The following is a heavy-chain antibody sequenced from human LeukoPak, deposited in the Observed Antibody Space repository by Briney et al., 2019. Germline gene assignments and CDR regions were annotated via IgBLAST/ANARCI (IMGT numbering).Heavy chain of an antibody. CDR1: GYSFTSYW. CDR2: IDPSDSHT. CDR3: ATGASKVTTDFANY. V-gene: IGHV5-10-1*01. J-gene: IGHJ4*02. Sequence: GESLKISCKGSGYSFTSYWISWVRQMPGKGLEWMGRIDPSDSHTNYNPSFRGHVTISADESVSTAYLQWSSLEASDTAMYYCATGASKVTTDFANYWGQGTQVAVSS. D-gene: IGHD4-17*01.